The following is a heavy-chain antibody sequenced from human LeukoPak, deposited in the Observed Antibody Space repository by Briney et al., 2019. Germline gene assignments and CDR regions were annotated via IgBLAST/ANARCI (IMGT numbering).Heavy chain of an antibody. V-gene: IGHV3-23*01. J-gene: IGHJ3*02. CDR1: GFTFSSYA. CDR2: ISGSGGST. CDR3: ARDRRDLSTFDI. Sequence: PGGSLRLSCAASGFTFSSYAMSWVRQAPGKGLEWVSAISGSGGSTYYADSVKGRFTISRDNSKNTLYLQMNSLRVEDTAVYYCARDRRDLSTFDIWGQGTVVTVSS. D-gene: IGHD3-16*02.